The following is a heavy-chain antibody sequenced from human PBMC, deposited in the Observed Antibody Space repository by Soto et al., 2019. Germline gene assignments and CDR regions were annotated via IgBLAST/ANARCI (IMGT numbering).Heavy chain of an antibody. CDR1: GGTFSSYA. D-gene: IGHD4-17*01. CDR2: IIPIFGTA. J-gene: IGHJ4*02. CDR3: ARTGQDYGDYD. V-gene: IGHV1-69*06. Sequence: SVKVSCKASGGTFSSYAISWVRQAPGQGLEWMGGIIPIFGTANYAQKLQGRVTMTADTSTSTAYMELRSLRSDDTAVYYCARTGQDYGDYDWGQGTLVTVSS.